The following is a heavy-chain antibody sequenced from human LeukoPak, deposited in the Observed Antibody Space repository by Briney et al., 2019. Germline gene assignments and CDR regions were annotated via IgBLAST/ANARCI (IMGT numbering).Heavy chain of an antibody. Sequence: ASVKVSCKTSGYTFTDYYIHWVRQAPGQGLEWMGWINPNIGGTYYAQKFRGRVAMTRDTSISTAYMELSSLRSDDTAVYYCARRYFDWLLDYWGRGALVSVS. V-gene: IGHV1-2*02. CDR3: ARRYFDWLLDY. D-gene: IGHD3-9*01. J-gene: IGHJ4*02. CDR1: GYTFTDYY. CDR2: INPNIGGT.